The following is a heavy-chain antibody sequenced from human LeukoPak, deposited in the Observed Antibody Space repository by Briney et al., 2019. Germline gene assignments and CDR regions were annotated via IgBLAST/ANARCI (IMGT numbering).Heavy chain of an antibody. CDR1: GFTFDDYG. Sequence: GGSLRLSCAASGFTFDDYGMSWVRQAPGKGLEWVSAISGSGGSTYYADSVKGRFTISRDNSKNTLYLQMNSLRAEDTAVYYCAISNRLWFGELFDYWGQGTLVTVSS. V-gene: IGHV3-23*01. CDR3: AISNRLWFGELFDY. D-gene: IGHD3-10*01. CDR2: ISGSGGST. J-gene: IGHJ4*02.